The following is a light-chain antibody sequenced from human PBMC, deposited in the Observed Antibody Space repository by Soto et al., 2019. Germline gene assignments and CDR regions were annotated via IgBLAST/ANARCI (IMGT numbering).Light chain of an antibody. J-gene: IGKJ2*01. Sequence: DIPMTQSPSSLSASVGDRVTITCRASQGIRNDLGWFQQKPGKAPKRLIYSISRLESGVPSRFSGSESETEFTLTISSLQPEDFATYYCLQHHSFPFTFGQGTKLEI. V-gene: IGKV1-17*01. CDR3: LQHHSFPFT. CDR2: SIS. CDR1: QGIRND.